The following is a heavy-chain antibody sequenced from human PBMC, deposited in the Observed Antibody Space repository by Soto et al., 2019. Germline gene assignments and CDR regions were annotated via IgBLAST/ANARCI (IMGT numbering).Heavy chain of an antibody. CDR3: AKDQGAIVGATSHYYGMDV. J-gene: IGHJ6*02. Sequence: GGSLRLSCAASGFTFSSYAMSWVRQAPGKGLEWVSAISGSGGSTYYADSVKGRFTISRDNSKNTLYLQMNSLRAEDTAVYYCAKDQGAIVGATSHYYGMDVWAQATTVTVSS. D-gene: IGHD1-26*01. CDR2: ISGSGGST. V-gene: IGHV3-23*01. CDR1: GFTFSSYA.